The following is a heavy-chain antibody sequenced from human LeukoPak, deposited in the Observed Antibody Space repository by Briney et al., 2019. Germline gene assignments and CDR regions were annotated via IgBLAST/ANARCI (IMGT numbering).Heavy chain of an antibody. D-gene: IGHD5-24*01. CDR3: ARGPEGPVEMATIARLFDP. Sequence: SETLSLTCAVYGGSFSGYYWSWIRQPPGKGLEWIGEINHSGSTNYNPSLKSRVTISVDTSKNQFSLKLSSVTAADTAVYYCARGPEGPVEMATIARLFDPWGQGTLVTVSS. CDR1: GGSFSGYY. V-gene: IGHV4-34*01. CDR2: INHSGST. J-gene: IGHJ5*02.